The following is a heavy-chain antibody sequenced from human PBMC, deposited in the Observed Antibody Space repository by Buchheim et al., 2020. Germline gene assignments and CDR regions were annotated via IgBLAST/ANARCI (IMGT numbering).Heavy chain of an antibody. D-gene: IGHD3-16*01. V-gene: IGHV3-48*01. Sequence: EVQLVESGGGLVQPGGSLRLSCAASRFSFSSYSMNWVRQAPGKGLEWVSYISRSSTTIYYADSARGRFTISRDNAKNSLYLQMNSLRAEDSAVYYCAGGDYYYGMDVWGQGTT. J-gene: IGHJ6*02. CDR3: AGGDYYYGMDV. CDR2: ISRSSTTI. CDR1: RFSFSSYS.